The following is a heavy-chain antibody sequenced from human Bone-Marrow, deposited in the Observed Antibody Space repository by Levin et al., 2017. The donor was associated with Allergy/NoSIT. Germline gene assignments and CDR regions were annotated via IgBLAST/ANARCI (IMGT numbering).Heavy chain of an antibody. CDR3: ANTIFGGHEN. J-gene: IGHJ4*02. Sequence: QTGGSLRLSCAASGFTFSSYGMHWVRQAPGKGLEWVAVISYDGSNKYYADSVKGRFTISRDNSKNTLYLQMNSLRAEDTAVYYCANTIFGGHENWGQGTLVTVSS. CDR1: GFTFSSYG. D-gene: IGHD3-3*01. V-gene: IGHV3-30*18. CDR2: ISYDGSNK.